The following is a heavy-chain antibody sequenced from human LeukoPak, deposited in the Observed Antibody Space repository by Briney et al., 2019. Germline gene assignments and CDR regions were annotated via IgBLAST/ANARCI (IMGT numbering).Heavy chain of an antibody. CDR1: GFTSSSYA. CDR3: ARDDYMDV. Sequence: PGRSLRLSCAASGFTSSSYAMHWVRQAPGKGREWVAVISNDGSNKYYADSVKGRFTISRDNSKNTLYLQMNSLRAEDTAVYYCARDDYMDVWGKGTTVTVSS. V-gene: IGHV3-30*04. CDR2: ISNDGSNK. J-gene: IGHJ6*03.